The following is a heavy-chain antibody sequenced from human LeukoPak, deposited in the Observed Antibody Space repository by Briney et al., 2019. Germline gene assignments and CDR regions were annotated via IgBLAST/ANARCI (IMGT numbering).Heavy chain of an antibody. CDR1: GYTFTGYY. J-gene: IGHJ4*02. Sequence: ASVKVSCKASGYTFTGYYMHWVRQAPGQGLEWMGWINPDSGGTNYAQKFQGRVTMTRDTSISTAYMELSRLRSDDTAVYYCARVGYYDSSGLLDYWGQGTLVTVSS. CDR3: ARVGYYDSSGLLDY. V-gene: IGHV1-2*02. D-gene: IGHD3-22*01. CDR2: INPDSGGT.